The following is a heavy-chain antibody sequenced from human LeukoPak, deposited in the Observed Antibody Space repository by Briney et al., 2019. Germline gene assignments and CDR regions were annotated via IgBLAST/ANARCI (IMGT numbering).Heavy chain of an antibody. J-gene: IGHJ4*02. CDR3: VKGPRGHFDFDF. V-gene: IGHV3-30*03. CDR1: GSTFTSNG. Sequence: GGSLRLSCAASGSTFTSNGIHWVRQAPGKGLEWVTAMSYDVGAEYYADSVKGRFTVSGDTSKSTVYLQMNSLRVEDTAVYYCVKGPRGHFDFDFWGQGTLVTVSS. D-gene: IGHD1-26*01. CDR2: MSYDVGAE.